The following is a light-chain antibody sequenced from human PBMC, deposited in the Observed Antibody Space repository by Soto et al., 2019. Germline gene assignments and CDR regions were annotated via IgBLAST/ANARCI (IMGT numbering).Light chain of an antibody. J-gene: IGLJ2*01. CDR1: SSDVGSYNL. CDR3: CSYAGRATYV. Sequence: QSVLTQPRSVSGSPGQSITISCTGPSSDVGSYNLVSWYQQYPGKAPKLIIFEVFKRPSGVSHRFSGSKSGNTASLTISGLQAEDEANYYCCSYAGRATYVFGGGTKLTVL. CDR2: EVF. V-gene: IGLV2-23*02.